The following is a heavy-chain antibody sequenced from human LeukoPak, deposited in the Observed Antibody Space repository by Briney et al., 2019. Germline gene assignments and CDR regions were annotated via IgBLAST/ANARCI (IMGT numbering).Heavy chain of an antibody. CDR2: IYHSGST. V-gene: IGHV4-38-2*02. D-gene: IGHD6-19*01. Sequence: PSETLSLTCTVSGYSISSGYYWGWIRQPPGKGLEWIGSIYHSGSTYYNPSLKSRVTISVDTSKNQFSPKLSSVTAADTAVYYCARDGRDSSGWYKTASWGQGTMVTVSS. CDR1: GYSISSGYY. J-gene: IGHJ3*01. CDR3: ARDGRDSSGWYKTAS.